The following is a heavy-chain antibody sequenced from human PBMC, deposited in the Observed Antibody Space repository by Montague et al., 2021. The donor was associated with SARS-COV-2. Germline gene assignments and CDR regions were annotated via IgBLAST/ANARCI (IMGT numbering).Heavy chain of an antibody. V-gene: IGHV4-31*03. J-gene: IGHJ5*02. Sequence: TLSLTCTVSGGSISSGGYYWSWIRQHPGKGLEWIGYIYYSGSTYYNPSLKSRVTISVDTSKNQFSLKLSSVTAADTAVYYCARARRGSGSGSYFDILVNWSHPWGQGTLVTVSS. D-gene: IGHD3-10*01. CDR3: ARARRGSGSGSYFDILVNWSHP. CDR1: GGSISSGGYY. CDR2: IYYSGST.